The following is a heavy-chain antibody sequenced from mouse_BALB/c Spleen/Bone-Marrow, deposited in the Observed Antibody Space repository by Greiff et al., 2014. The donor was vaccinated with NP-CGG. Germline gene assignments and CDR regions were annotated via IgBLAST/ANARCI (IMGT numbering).Heavy chain of an antibody. J-gene: IGHJ2*01. CDR2: IDPVTGYL. D-gene: IGHD2-1*01. CDR3: ALDVGETTNFDY. Sequence: EVQLQQSVAEIVKPGASVKLSCTVSGFNIRDSYMNWVKQRPEQGLEWIGRIDPVTGYLKYDPKLQDKATITVDTSSNTAYLHLSSLTSEDTAVYYCALDVGETTNFDYWGQGTTLTVSS. V-gene: IGHV14-3*02. CDR1: GFNIRDSY.